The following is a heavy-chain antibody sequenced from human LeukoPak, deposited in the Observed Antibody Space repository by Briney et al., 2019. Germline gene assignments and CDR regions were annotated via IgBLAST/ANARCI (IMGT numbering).Heavy chain of an antibody. D-gene: IGHD6-19*01. CDR3: ARGGWYPESFQH. J-gene: IGHJ1*01. Sequence: SETLSLTCTVSGGSISSYFWSWIRQPPGKGLEWIGYIYYSGSTNYNPSLKSRVTISVDTSKNQFSLKLSSVTAADTAVYYCARGGWYPESFQHWGQGALVTVSS. CDR2: IYYSGST. CDR1: GGSISSYF. V-gene: IGHV4-59*01.